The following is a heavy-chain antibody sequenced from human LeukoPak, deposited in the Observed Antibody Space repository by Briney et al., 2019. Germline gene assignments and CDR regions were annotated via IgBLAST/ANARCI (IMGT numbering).Heavy chain of an antibody. CDR2: ISYDGSNK. D-gene: IGHD6-13*01. V-gene: IGHV3-30*04. CDR1: GVTFSSYA. J-gene: IGHJ4*02. CDR3: ARDTGIAAAPFDY. Sequence: GRSPRLSCAASGVTFSSYAMHWVRQAPGKGLEWVAVISYDGSNKYYADSVKGRFTISRDNSKNTLYLQMNSLRAEDTAVYYCARDTGIAAAPFDYWGQGTLVTVSS.